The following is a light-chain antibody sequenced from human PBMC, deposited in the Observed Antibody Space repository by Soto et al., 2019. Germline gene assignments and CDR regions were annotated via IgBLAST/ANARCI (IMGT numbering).Light chain of an antibody. Sequence: QSALTQPPSVSGSPGQSITISCTGTSSDVGSYNLVSWYQQHPGKAPKLMIYEGSKRPSVVSNRFSGSKSGNTASLTISGLQAEDEADYYCCSYAGSSTLVFGGGTKLTVL. CDR1: SSDVGSYNL. CDR2: EGS. J-gene: IGLJ3*02. V-gene: IGLV2-23*01. CDR3: CSYAGSSTLV.